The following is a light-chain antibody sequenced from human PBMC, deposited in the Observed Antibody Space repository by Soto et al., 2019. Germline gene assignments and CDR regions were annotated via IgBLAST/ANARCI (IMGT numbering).Light chain of an antibody. J-gene: IGKJ5*01. CDR2: AAS. Sequence: DIQMTQSPSSLSASVGYRFTITCRASQSISSYLNWYQQKPWKAPKLLIYAASSLQSGVPSRFSGSGSGTDFTLTIRSLQPEDFATYYCQQSYSTPQITFGQGTRLEIK. CDR1: QSISSY. CDR3: QQSYSTPQIT. V-gene: IGKV1-39*01.